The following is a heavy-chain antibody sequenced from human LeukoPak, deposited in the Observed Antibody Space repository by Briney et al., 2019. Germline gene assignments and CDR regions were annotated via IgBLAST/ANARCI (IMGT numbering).Heavy chain of an antibody. CDR1: GFSFSDYY. V-gene: IGHV3-11*04. J-gene: IGHJ6*03. Sequence: AGGSLRLSCVASGFSFSDYYMSWIRQAPGKGLEWVSYIGSTIYYADSVKGRFTISRDNAKNSLYLQMNSLRAEDTAVYYCARDRGIVGTTGYYYMDVWGQRDHGHRLL. CDR2: IGSTI. D-gene: IGHD1-26*01. CDR3: ARDRGIVGTTGYYYMDV.